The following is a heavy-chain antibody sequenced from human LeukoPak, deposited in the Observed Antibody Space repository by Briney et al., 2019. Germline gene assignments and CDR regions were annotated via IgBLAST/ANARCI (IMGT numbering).Heavy chain of an antibody. V-gene: IGHV3-23*01. CDR3: AKDDFSGNGIYYFDF. CDR2: ISGSGGST. D-gene: IGHD3-10*01. J-gene: IGHJ2*01. Sequence: GGSLRLSCAASGFTFSSYAMSWVRQAPGKGLEWLSAISGSGGSTYYADSVKGRFTISRDNAKNTLYLQLNSLRDEDTAIYYCAKDDFSGNGIYYFDFWGRGALVTVSS. CDR1: GFTFSSYA.